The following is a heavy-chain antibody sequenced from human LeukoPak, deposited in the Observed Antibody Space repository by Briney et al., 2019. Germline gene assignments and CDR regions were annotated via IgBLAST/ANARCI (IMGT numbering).Heavy chain of an antibody. J-gene: IGHJ4*02. V-gene: IGHV3-21*01. CDR3: AHSSGYAYGLDY. Sequence: PGGSLRLSCAAPGFTFSAYSMNWVRQAPGKGLEWVSSISPSSSYIYYADSLKGRFTISRDNAKNSLYLQMNSLRAEDTAIYYCAHSSGYAYGLDYWGQGALVTVSS. CDR2: ISPSSSYI. D-gene: IGHD5-18*01. CDR1: GFTFSAYS.